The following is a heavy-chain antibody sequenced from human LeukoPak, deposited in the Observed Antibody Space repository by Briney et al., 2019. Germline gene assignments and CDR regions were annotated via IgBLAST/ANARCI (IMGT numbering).Heavy chain of an antibody. V-gene: IGHV6-1*01. Sequence: SQTLSLTCAISGDSVSSNSAAWNWIRQSPSRGLEWLGRTYYRSKWYHDYAVSVKSRVTINPDTSKNQFSLQLNSVIPEDTAMHYCARGGIGYCSSSSCYLDYWGRGTLVTVSS. CDR3: ARGGIGYCSSSSCYLDY. J-gene: IGHJ4*02. CDR2: TYYRSKWYH. CDR1: GDSVSSNSAA. D-gene: IGHD2-2*01.